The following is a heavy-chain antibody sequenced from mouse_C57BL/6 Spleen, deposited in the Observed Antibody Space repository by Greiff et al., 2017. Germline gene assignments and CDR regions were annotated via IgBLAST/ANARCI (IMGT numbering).Heavy chain of an antibody. CDR2: ISGGGGNT. V-gene: IGHV5-9*01. CDR3: ARHADYYGSSYDWYFDV. J-gene: IGHJ1*03. Sequence: EVKLVESGGGLVKPGGSLKLSCAASGFTFSSYTMSWVRQTPEQRLEWVATISGGGGNTYYPDSVKGRFTISRDNAKNTLYLQMSSLRSEDTALYYCARHADYYGSSYDWYFDVWGTGTTVTVSS. D-gene: IGHD1-1*01. CDR1: GFTFSSYT.